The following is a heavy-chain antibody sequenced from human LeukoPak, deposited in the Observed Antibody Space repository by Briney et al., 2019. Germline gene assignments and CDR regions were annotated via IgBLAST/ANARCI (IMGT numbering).Heavy chain of an antibody. J-gene: IGHJ4*02. D-gene: IGHD4-17*01. CDR3: ARAQTYGDYRLLLDY. Sequence: GGSLRLSCVTSGFTFSSYWMNWVRQAPGKGLQYVANIKQDGSQKFYVDSMKGRFTISRDNAKNSLYLQMNSLRAEDTALYYCARAQTYGDYRLLLDYWGQGTLVTVSS. V-gene: IGHV3-7*03. CDR2: IKQDGSQK. CDR1: GFTFSSYW.